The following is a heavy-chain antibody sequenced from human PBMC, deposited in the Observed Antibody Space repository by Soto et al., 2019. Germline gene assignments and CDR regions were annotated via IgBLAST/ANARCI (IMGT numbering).Heavy chain of an antibody. CDR2: IYHSRST. Sequence: SETLSLTCAVSGGSISSCVYSWSWIRQPPGKGLEWIGYIYHSRSTYYNPSLKSRVTMSLDKSKNQLSLILYSVTAADTGVYYCARYSAASGTYYFDYWGQGTLVTVSS. V-gene: IGHV4-30-2*01. CDR3: ARYSAASGTYYFDY. CDR1: GGSISSCVYS. J-gene: IGHJ4*01. D-gene: IGHD6-13*01.